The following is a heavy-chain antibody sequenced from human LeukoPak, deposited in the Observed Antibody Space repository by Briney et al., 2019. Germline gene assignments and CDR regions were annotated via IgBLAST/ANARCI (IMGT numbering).Heavy chain of an antibody. J-gene: IGHJ4*02. CDR1: GFTFNSYW. V-gene: IGHV3-74*01. D-gene: IGHD1-26*01. CDR2: IDTDGSST. Sequence: PGGSLRLSCAASGFTFNSYWMHWVRQAPGKGLVWVSRIDTDGSSTNYPDSVKGRFTISRDNAKNTLYLQMNSLRAEDTAVYYCARDLLRGGAYWGQGTLVTASS. CDR3: ARDLLRGGAY.